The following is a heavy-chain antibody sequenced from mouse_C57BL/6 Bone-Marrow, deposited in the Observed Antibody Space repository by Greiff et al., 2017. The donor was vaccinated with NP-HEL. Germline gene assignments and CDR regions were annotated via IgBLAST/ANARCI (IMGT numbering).Heavy chain of an antibody. V-gene: IGHV1-4*01. CDR3: AIFFMTTVVAEAY. CDR1: GYTFTSYT. J-gene: IGHJ3*01. D-gene: IGHD1-1*01. Sequence: QVQLQQSGAELARPGASVKMSCKASGYTFTSYTMHWVKQRPGQGLEWIGYINPSSGYTKYNQKFKDKATLTADKSSSTAYMQLSSLTSEDSAVYYCAIFFMTTVVAEAYWGQGTLVTVSA. CDR2: INPSSGYT.